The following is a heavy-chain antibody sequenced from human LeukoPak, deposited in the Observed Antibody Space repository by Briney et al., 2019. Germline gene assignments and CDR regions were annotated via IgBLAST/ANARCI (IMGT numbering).Heavy chain of an antibody. CDR3: ARATRQSLFPIYYGSGSHFDY. J-gene: IGHJ4*02. CDR2: INPNSGGT. V-gene: IGHV1-2*02. D-gene: IGHD3-10*01. CDR1: GYAFTCYY. Sequence: ASVKVSCKASGYAFTCYYMHWVRQAPGQGLEWMGWINPNSGGTNYAQKFQGRVTMTRDTSISTAYMELSRLRSDDTAVYYCARATRQSLFPIYYGSGSHFDYWGQGTLVTVSS.